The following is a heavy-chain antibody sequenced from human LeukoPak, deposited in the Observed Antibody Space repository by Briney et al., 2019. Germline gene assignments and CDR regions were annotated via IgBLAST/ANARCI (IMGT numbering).Heavy chain of an antibody. J-gene: IGHJ5*02. CDR2: INPSGGST. Sequence: ASVKVSCKASGYTFRRYYIHWVRQAPGQGHEWMGIINPSGGSTSYAQEFQGRVTMPRDAATSTVYMELSSLRSEDTAVYYCARARARYCGGGSCYWDWFDPWGQGTLVTVSS. D-gene: IGHD2-15*01. CDR1: GYTFRRYY. CDR3: ARARARYCGGGSCYWDWFDP. V-gene: IGHV1-46*01.